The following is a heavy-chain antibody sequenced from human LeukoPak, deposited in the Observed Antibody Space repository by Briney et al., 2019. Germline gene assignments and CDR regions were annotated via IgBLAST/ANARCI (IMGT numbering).Heavy chain of an antibody. D-gene: IGHD3-16*01. V-gene: IGHV3-7*03. CDR3: ASADGGRDGMDV. CDR2: IKYDGSEK. J-gene: IGHJ6*04. CDR1: GFTFSTYW. Sequence: GGSLRLSCAASGFTFSTYWMSWVRQAPGKGLEWVANIKYDGSEKYYVDSVKGRFSISRDNAKNSLYLQMNSLRAEDAALYYCASADGGRDGMDVWGKGTTVTVSS.